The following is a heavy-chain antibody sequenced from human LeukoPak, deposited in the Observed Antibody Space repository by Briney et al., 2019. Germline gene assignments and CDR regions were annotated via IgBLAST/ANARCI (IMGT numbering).Heavy chain of an antibody. V-gene: IGHV3-30*18. D-gene: IGHD2-2*01. CDR2: ISYDGSNK. Sequence: GGSLRLSCAASGFTFSSYGMHWVRQAPGKGLEWVAVISYDGSNKYYADSVKGRFTISRDNSKNTLYLQMNSLRAEDTPVYYCAKHMREPGYYYGMDVWGKGTAVTVSS. CDR1: GFTFSSYG. CDR3: AKHMREPGYYYGMDV. J-gene: IGHJ6*04.